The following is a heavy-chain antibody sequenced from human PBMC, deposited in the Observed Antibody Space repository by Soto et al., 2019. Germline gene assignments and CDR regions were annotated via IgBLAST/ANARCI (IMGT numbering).Heavy chain of an antibody. J-gene: IGHJ4*02. D-gene: IGHD1-7*01. Sequence: EVQLVESGGGLVQPGGSLRLSCAASRFTFSNYWMSWVRQAPGKGLEWVANIKQDGSEKYYVDPVKGRFTISRDNAKNSLYLQVNSLRAEDTAVYYCAGEPNSIDYWGQGTLVTVCS. V-gene: IGHV3-7*01. CDR3: AGEPNSIDY. CDR2: IKQDGSEK. CDR1: RFTFSNYW.